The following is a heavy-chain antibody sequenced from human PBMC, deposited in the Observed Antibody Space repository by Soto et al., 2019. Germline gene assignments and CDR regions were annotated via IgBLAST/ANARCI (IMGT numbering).Heavy chain of an antibody. CDR3: ARDWFGDYFDQ. Sequence: SQTLSLTSSISGDGFTFDSAAWTWIRQSPSRGLEWLGRTYYWSKWYNDYSVSVKSRITINPDTSKNQFSLHLNSVTPEDTAVYYCARDWFGDYFDQWGQGTLVTVSS. CDR2: TYYWSKWYN. CDR1: GDGFTFDSAA. D-gene: IGHD3-10*01. J-gene: IGHJ4*02. V-gene: IGHV6-1*01.